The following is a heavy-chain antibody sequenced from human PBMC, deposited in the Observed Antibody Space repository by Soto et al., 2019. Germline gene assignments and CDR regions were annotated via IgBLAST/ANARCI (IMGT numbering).Heavy chain of an antibody. CDR1: GFAFTSSA. Sequence: SVKVSCKASGFAFTSSAMQWVRQSRGQRLEWIGWIVVVSGNTNYAQKFQERVTITRDMSKSTAYMELSSLRYEDPAVYYCAAGPHNAGISTSYEHSYYYYYLDVWGKGTTVTVSS. D-gene: IGHD2-2*01. CDR3: AAGPHNAGISTSYEHSYYYYYLDV. V-gene: IGHV1-58*02. J-gene: IGHJ6*03. CDR2: IVVVSGNT.